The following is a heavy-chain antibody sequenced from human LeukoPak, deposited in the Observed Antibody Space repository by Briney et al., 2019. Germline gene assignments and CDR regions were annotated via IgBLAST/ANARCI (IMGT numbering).Heavy chain of an antibody. Sequence: MHXVRQATGQGLEWMGWMNPNSGNTGYAQKFQGRVTITRNTSISTAYMELSSLRSEDTAVYYCARGHDHIADDAFDIWGQGTMVTVSS. CDR3: ARGHDHIADDAFDI. J-gene: IGHJ3*02. V-gene: IGHV1-8*03. CDR2: MNPNSGNT. D-gene: IGHD1-1*01.